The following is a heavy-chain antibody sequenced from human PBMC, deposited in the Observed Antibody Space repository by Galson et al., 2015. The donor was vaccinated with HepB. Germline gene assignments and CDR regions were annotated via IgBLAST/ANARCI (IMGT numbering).Heavy chain of an antibody. Sequence: SVKVSCKASGGTFSRYTMSWVRQAPGQGLEWMGGIIPVFGTTNYAQRFQGRVTITADESTSTVYMELSSLRSEDTAVYYCARGVRYTSSWHFDYWGQGTLVTVSS. J-gene: IGHJ4*02. CDR3: ARGVRYTSSWHFDY. D-gene: IGHD6-13*01. CDR1: GGTFSRYT. CDR2: IIPVFGTT. V-gene: IGHV1-69*13.